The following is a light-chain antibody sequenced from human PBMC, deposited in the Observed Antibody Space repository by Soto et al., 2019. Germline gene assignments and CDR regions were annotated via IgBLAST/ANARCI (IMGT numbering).Light chain of an antibody. CDR2: AAS. CDR1: QSVRSSY. CDR3: QQYGSSPVA. V-gene: IGKV3-20*01. Sequence: EIVLTQSPGTLSLSPGERATLSCRAIQSVRSSYLAWYQQKPGQAPRLLIYAASSRATGIPDRFSGSGSGTGFTLTISRLEPEDFAVYYCQQYGSSPVAFGQGTKVDIK. J-gene: IGKJ1*01.